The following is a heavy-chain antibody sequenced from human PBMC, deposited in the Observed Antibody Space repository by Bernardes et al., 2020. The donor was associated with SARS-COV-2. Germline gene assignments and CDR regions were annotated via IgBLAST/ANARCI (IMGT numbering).Heavy chain of an antibody. CDR1: GGSISGYY. D-gene: IGHD3-10*01. CDR3: ARRGWEYNGSGADIVYYYYGLDV. Sequence: SETLSLTCTVSGGSISGYYWSWIRQPPGKGLEWIGYIYDSGSTNYNPSLKSRVTISVDTSRKQFSLKLSSVAAADTAVYYCARRGWEYNGSGADIVYYYYGLDVWGQGTTVTVSS. V-gene: IGHV4-59*08. CDR2: IYDSGST. J-gene: IGHJ6*02.